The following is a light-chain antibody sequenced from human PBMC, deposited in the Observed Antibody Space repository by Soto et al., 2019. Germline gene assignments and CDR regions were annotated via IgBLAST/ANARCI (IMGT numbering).Light chain of an antibody. CDR2: KAS. V-gene: IGKV1-5*03. CDR1: QSISYW. J-gene: IGKJ4*01. CDR3: QQYSQYPIT. Sequence: DIQMTQSPSTLSASXXXXVIITCRASQSISYWLAWYQQKPGKAPKFLIYKASTLESGVPSRFSGSGFGTEFTLTISSLQPDDFATYYCQQYSQYPITFGGGTEVEIK.